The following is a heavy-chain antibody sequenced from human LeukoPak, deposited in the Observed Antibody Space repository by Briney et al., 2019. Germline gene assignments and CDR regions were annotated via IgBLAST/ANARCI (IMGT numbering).Heavy chain of an antibody. Sequence: SETLTLTCTVSGASIRGSSYYWAWIRQTPGKGLEWIGSIYYSGSTHYTPSLKSRLTMSVDTSKNQFSLRVSSATAADTAVYYCARNSSYYNTGGFDYWGQGILVTVSS. CDR3: ARNSSYYNTGGFDY. V-gene: IGHV4-39*01. D-gene: IGHD3-10*01. CDR1: GASIRGSSYY. J-gene: IGHJ4*02. CDR2: IYYSGST.